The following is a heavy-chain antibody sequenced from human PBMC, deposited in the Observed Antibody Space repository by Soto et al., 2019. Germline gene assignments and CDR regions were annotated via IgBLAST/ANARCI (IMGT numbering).Heavy chain of an antibody. CDR2: INAGNGNT. CDR1: GYTFTSYA. CDR3: ARDNGDYYDSSGYVGADAFDI. Sequence: ASVKVSCKASGYTFTSYAMHWVRQAPGQRLEWMGWINAGNGNTKYSQKFQGRVTITRDTSASTAYMELSSLRSEDTAVYYCARDNGDYYDSSGYVGADAFDIWGQGTMVTVSS. J-gene: IGHJ3*02. V-gene: IGHV1-3*01. D-gene: IGHD3-22*01.